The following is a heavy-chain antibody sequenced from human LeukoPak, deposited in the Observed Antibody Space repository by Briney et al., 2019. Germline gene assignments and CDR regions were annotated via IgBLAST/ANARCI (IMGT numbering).Heavy chain of an antibody. Sequence: GGSLRLSCTASGFTFSRYGMHWVRQAPGKGPEWVAVIWYDGSNRQYADSVKGRFTISRGNSKNTLYLQMNSLRAEDTAVYYCARDFGFSPSSGYSFDYWGQGTLVTVSS. CDR2: IWYDGSNR. J-gene: IGHJ4*02. CDR3: ARDFGFSPSSGYSFDY. V-gene: IGHV3-33*01. D-gene: IGHD3-22*01. CDR1: GFTFSRYG.